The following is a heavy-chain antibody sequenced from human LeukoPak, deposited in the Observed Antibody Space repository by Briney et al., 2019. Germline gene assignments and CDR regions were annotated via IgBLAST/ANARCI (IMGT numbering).Heavy chain of an antibody. D-gene: IGHD3-10*01. CDR2: ISSSGSTI. J-gene: IGHJ3*02. CDR3: AREELWFGELSVAAFDI. Sequence: PGGSLRLSCAASGFTFSSYEMSWVRQAPRKGLEWVSYISSSGSTIYYADSVKGRFTISRDNAKNSLYLQMNSLRAEDTAVYYCAREELWFGELSVAAFDIWGQGTMVTVSS. V-gene: IGHV3-48*03. CDR1: GFTFSSYE.